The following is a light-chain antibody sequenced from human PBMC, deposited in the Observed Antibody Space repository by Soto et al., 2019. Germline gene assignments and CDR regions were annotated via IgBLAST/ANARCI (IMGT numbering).Light chain of an antibody. Sequence: VLTQSPATLSFSPGERATLSCRASQFLSSYLAWYQQIPGQPPRLLIYDTSNRVTGIPARFTGSRSATDFTLTISSLEPEDFAVYFCHQRNKFGQGTRLEIK. CDR2: DTS. V-gene: IGKV3-11*01. CDR3: HQRNK. J-gene: IGKJ5*01. CDR1: QFLSSY.